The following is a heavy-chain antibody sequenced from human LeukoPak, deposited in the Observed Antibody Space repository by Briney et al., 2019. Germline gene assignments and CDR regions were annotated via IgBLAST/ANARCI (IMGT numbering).Heavy chain of an antibody. D-gene: IGHD3-22*01. V-gene: IGHV3-74*01. CDR3: VSYYYDSSGCY. CDR1: GFTFSNYW. J-gene: IGHJ4*02. Sequence: PGGSLRLSCAASGFTFSNYWMHWVRQAPGKGLVWVSRINTDGSITTYADSVKGRFTISRDNAKNTLYLQMNTLRAEDTAVYYCVSYYYDSSGCYWGQGTLVTVSS. CDR2: INTDGSIT.